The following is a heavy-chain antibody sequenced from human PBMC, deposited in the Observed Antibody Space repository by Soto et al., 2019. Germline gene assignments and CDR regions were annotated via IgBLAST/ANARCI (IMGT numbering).Heavy chain of an antibody. CDR1: VYTFTTYS. CDR2: INAGNDDT. D-gene: IGHD6-19*01. CDR3: ARTGYSSFFFDF. J-gene: IGHJ4*02. Sequence: VASVKVSCKASVYTFTTYSIHWVRQAPGQSLEWIGWINAGNDDTKYSQKFQGRVTITRDTSASTAYMELSSLRSEDTAVYYCARTGYSSFFFDFWGQGTMVTVSS. V-gene: IGHV1-3*01.